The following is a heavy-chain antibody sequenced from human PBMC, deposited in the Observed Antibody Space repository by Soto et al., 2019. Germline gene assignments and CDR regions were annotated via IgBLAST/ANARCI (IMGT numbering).Heavy chain of an antibody. CDR2: IKRKIDGEAT. J-gene: IGHJ6*02. Sequence: EVQLVESGGGLVKPGGSLRLSCAASGLSFSNAWMNWVRQAPGKGLEWVGRIKRKIDGEATDYAGPVKGRFTVFRDDSKSALYLQMNSLKGDDTAVYYCTTGSVEGVRGQGTTVTVS. CDR1: GLSFSNAW. D-gene: IGHD2-15*01. V-gene: IGHV3-15*07. CDR3: TTGSVEGV.